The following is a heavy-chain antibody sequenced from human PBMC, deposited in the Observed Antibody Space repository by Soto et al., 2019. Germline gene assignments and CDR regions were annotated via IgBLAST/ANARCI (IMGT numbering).Heavy chain of an antibody. J-gene: IGHJ6*02. CDR3: ARSPNYYYYGFDV. Sequence: SETLSLTCTVSGGSVSSGDYFWSWLRQSPGKRLEWIAYIYYSGSTNYNPSLKSRATISVDTSKSQVSLTLTSMTAADAALYYCARSPNYYYYGFDVWGQGTAVAVSS. V-gene: IGHV4-61*08. CDR1: GGSVSSGDYF. CDR2: IYYSGST. D-gene: IGHD3-10*01.